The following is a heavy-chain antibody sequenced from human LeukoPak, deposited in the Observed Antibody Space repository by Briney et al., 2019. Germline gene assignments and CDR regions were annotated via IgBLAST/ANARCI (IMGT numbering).Heavy chain of an antibody. CDR1: GFAASGFTFSTFG. D-gene: IGHD6-19*01. Sequence: PGGSLRLSCAASGFAASGFTFSTFGMHWVRQAPGKGLEWVAFIRYGSNKYYADSVKGRFTISRDDSNNTLYLHMNSLRAEDTAVYYWAKDARDSSGWLHYFDYWAQETLVTVFS. CDR3: AKDARDSSGWLHYFDY. J-gene: IGHJ4*02. CDR2: IRYGSNK. V-gene: IGHV3-30*02.